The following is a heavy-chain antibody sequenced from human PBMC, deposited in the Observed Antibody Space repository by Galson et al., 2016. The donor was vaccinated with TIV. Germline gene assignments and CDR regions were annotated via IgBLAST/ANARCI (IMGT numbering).Heavy chain of an antibody. CDR1: GYNFTSYY. J-gene: IGHJ3*02. D-gene: IGHD3-3*01. Sequence: SVKVSCKASGYNFTSYYMHWVRQAPGHGLEWMGIISPDGDRTTYSQTLLGRVTMTRDTHTNTVYMELKSLTSDETATYYCSRAPRDTMDGAFEMWGQGTKVTVSS. CDR3: SRAPRDTMDGAFEM. CDR2: ISPDGDRT. V-gene: IGHV1-46*04.